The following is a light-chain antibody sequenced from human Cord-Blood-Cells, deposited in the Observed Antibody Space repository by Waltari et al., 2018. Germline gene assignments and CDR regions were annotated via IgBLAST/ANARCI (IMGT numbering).Light chain of an antibody. CDR2: QDR. J-gene: IGLJ1*01. CDR1: KLGDKY. CDR3: QACDSSTAV. V-gene: IGLV3-1*01. Sequence: SYELTQPPSVSVSPGQTASITCSGDKLGDKYACWYHQKPGQSPVLVIYQDRKRPSGIPERFSGSNFGNTATLTNSGTQAMDEGDYYCQACDSSTAVFGTGTKVTVL.